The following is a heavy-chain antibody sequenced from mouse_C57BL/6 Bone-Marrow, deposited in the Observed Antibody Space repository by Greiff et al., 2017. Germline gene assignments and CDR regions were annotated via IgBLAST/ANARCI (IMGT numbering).Heavy chain of an antibody. CDR3: ASKGYYGSSGYFDV. Sequence: VQLQQSGAELVRPGTSVKLSCKASGYTFTSYWMHWVKQRPGQGLEWIGVIDPSDSYTNYNQKFKGKATLTVDTSSSTAYMQLSSLTSEDSAVYYCASKGYYGSSGYFDVWCTGTTVTVSS. V-gene: IGHV1-59*01. D-gene: IGHD1-1*01. J-gene: IGHJ1*03. CDR2: IDPSDSYT. CDR1: GYTFTSYW.